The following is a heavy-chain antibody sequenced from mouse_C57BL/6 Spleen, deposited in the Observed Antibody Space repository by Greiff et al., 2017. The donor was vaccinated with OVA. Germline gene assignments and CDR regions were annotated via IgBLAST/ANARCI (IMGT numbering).Heavy chain of an antibody. CDR1: GFTFSDYG. D-gene: IGHD2-3*01. V-gene: IGHV5-17*01. Sequence: EVKLQESGGGLVKPGGSLKLSCAASGFTFSDYGMHWVRQAPEKGLEWVAYISSGSSTIYYADTVKGRFTISRDNAKNTLFLQMTSLRSEDTAMYYCARPDGYAMDYWGQGTSVTVSS. CDR3: ARPDGYAMDY. CDR2: ISSGSSTI. J-gene: IGHJ4*01.